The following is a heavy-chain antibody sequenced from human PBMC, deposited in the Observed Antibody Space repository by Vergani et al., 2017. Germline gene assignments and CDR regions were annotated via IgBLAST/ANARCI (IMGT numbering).Heavy chain of an antibody. J-gene: IGHJ4*02. CDR2: IKNTGDSN. Sequence: EVQLLQSEGAVVQPGGALRISCVASGFTFSSHARSLVRQGHGQGLEWVSSIKNTGDSNHYADSVKGRFTRSRDNSKNTLYLQMNSLRVEDTALYYCWRGSDNYNWGQGTLVTVSS. CDR1: GFTFSSHA. V-gene: IGHV3-23*01. CDR3: WRGSDNYN. D-gene: IGHD5-24*01.